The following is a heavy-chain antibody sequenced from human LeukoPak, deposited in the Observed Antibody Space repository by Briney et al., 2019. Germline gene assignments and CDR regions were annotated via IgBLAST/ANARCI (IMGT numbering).Heavy chain of an antibody. J-gene: IGHJ4*02. CDR3: AKNSSGGYSDY. V-gene: IGHV1-18*01. CDR2: ISTYTGYS. CDR1: GYTFTFAG. Sequence: ASVKVSCKESGYTFTFAGISCGRQAPGQGLGWIAWISTYTGYSKYAPKLQGRVTMTADPSTSTAYMELSSLRSDDTAVYYCAKNSSGGYSDYWGQGTLVTVSS. D-gene: IGHD6-19*01.